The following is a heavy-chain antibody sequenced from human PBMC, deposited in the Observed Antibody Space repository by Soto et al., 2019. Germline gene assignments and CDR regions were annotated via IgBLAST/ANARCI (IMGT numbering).Heavy chain of an antibody. D-gene: IGHD3-3*01. CDR3: SRSRATRERSYDFWCGSFDY. CDR1: GGAFSSFD. CDR2: SIPVLGPT. V-gene: IGHV1-69*01. Sequence: QVQLVQSGAEVKKPGSSVKVSCKASGGAFSSFDISWVRQAPGLGLEWMGGSIPVLGPTSYAQKFQGRITLTADASKRTPNMELYSLGPDDTAIYSLSRSRATRERSYDFWCGSFDYWGQGALVTVYS. J-gene: IGHJ4*02.